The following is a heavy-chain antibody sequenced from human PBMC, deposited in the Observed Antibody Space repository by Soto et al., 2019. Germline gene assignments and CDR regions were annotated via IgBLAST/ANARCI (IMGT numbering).Heavy chain of an antibody. V-gene: IGHV4-59*01. Sequence: KPSETVSLTCTVSGGSITSDYWNWIRQPPGKRLEWIAYVSHSGITNYNPSLQSRVTISIDTSKNEFSLRLSSVTAADTAVYYCASGFYDSSGYSEAFDIWGPGPLVTVSS. J-gene: IGHJ3*02. D-gene: IGHD3-22*01. CDR3: ASGFYDSSGYSEAFDI. CDR1: GGSITSDY. CDR2: VSHSGIT.